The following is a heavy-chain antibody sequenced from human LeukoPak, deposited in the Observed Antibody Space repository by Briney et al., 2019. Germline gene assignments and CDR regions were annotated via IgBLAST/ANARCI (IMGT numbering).Heavy chain of an antibody. CDR2: INAGNGNT. Sequence: ASVKVSCKASGYTFTSYAMHWVRQAPGQRLEWMGWINAGNGNTKYSQKFQGRVTITRDTSASTAYMELSSLRSEDTAVYYCASDNPYYYDSSGYYDYWGQGTLVTVSS. CDR3: ASDNPYYYDSSGYYDY. CDR1: GYTFTSYA. J-gene: IGHJ4*02. V-gene: IGHV1-3*01. D-gene: IGHD3-22*01.